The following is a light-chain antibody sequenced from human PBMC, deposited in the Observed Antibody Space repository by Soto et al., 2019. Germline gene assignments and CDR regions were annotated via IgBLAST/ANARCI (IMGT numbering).Light chain of an antibody. CDR1: QSVSAVF. CDR3: QQCGRSPYT. CDR2: GAS. J-gene: IGKJ2*01. V-gene: IGKV3-20*01. Sequence: EIVLTQSPGTMSLSPGETATLSCWASQSVSAVFLAWYQQKPGQAPRLLISGASDRATGIPDRFSGSGSGTDFTLTIARLEAEDSAVYFCQQCGRSPYTFGQGTKLEIK.